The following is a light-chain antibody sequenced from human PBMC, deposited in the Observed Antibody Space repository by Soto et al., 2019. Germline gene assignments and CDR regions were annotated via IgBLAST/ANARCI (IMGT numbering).Light chain of an antibody. CDR1: HSDIGAGYG. J-gene: IGLJ2*01. CDR2: DTT. CDR3: QSFDSSRIGLL. V-gene: IGLV1-40*01. Sequence: QSVLTQPPSVTGAPGQRVTISCTGSHSDIGAGYGVHWYQQFPHSAPKLLIYDTTNRPSGVPDRFSGSRSGTSASLAITGLQAEYEADYYCQSFDSSRIGLLFGGGTKLTVL.